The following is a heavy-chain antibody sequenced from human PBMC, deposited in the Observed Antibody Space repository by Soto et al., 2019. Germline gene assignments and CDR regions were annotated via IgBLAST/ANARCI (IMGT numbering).Heavy chain of an antibody. J-gene: IGHJ4*02. D-gene: IGHD3-16*02. Sequence: EVQLLESGGGLVQPGGSLRLSCAASGYTFSNFAMSWVRQAPGKGLEWVSLVRGSGGSTFYADSVQGRFTISRDNSKNTLYLQMNSLSAEDTAVYYCATGGYTTYFDYWGQGTVVTVSS. CDR1: GYTFSNFA. CDR2: VRGSGGST. CDR3: ATGGYTTYFDY. V-gene: IGHV3-23*01.